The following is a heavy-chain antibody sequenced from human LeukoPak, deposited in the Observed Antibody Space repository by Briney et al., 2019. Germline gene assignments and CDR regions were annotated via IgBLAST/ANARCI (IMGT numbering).Heavy chain of an antibody. CDR3: ARDSGCSAFDY. D-gene: IGHD5-12*01. Sequence: GGSLRLSCAASGFAFSSSWMAWVRQAPGKGLEWVANMNPDGSTKNYVDSVRGRFTISRDNAKNSLYLQMNSLRADDTAVYYSARDSGCSAFDYWGQGTLVTVSS. CDR1: GFAFSSSW. J-gene: IGHJ4*02. V-gene: IGHV3-7*05. CDR2: MNPDGSTK.